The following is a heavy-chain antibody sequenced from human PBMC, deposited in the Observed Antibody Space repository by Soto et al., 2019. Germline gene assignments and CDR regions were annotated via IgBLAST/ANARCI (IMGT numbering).Heavy chain of an antibody. V-gene: IGHV3-21*01. CDR1: GFTFSSYS. D-gene: IGHD3-10*01. CDR2: ISSSSSYI. CDR3: ARDLGITNLDKNWFDP. J-gene: IGHJ5*02. Sequence: PGGSLRLSCAASGFTFSSYSMNWVRQAPGKGLEWVSSISSSSSYIYYADSVKGRFTISRDNAKNSLYLQMNSLRAEDTAVYYCARDLGITNLDKNWFDPWGQGTLVTVSS.